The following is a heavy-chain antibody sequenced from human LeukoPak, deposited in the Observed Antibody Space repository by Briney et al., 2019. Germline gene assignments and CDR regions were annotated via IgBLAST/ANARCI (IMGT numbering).Heavy chain of an antibody. Sequence: ASVKVSCKASGYTFTSYDINWVRQATGQGLEWMGWMNPNSGNTGYAQKFQGRVTMTRNTSISTAYMELSSLRSEDTAAYYCARGSRITIFGVVTTGSYYYYYYMDVWGKGTTVTVSS. CDR2: MNPNSGNT. CDR3: ARGSRITIFGVVTTGSYYYYYYMDV. J-gene: IGHJ6*03. D-gene: IGHD3-3*01. CDR1: GYTFTSYD. V-gene: IGHV1-8*01.